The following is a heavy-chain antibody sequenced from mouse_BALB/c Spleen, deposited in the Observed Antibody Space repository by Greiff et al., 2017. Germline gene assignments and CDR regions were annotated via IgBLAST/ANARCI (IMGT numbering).Heavy chain of an antibody. CDR1: GFTFSSYA. CDR3: ARGYYYGSSYFDY. Sequence: VKLVESGGGLVKPGGSLKLSCAASGFTFSSYAMSWVRQTPEKRLEWVASISSGGSTYYPDSVKGRFTISRDNARNILYLQMSSLRSEDTAMYYCARGYYYGSSYFDYWGQGTTLTVSS. CDR2: ISSGGST. J-gene: IGHJ2*01. D-gene: IGHD1-1*01. V-gene: IGHV5-6-5*01.